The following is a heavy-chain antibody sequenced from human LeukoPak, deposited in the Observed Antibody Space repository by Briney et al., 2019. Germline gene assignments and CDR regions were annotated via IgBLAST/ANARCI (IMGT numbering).Heavy chain of an antibody. CDR3: AGSYGFAYYYYMDV. CDR2: IYYSGST. Sequence: SETLSLTCTVSGGSISSYYWSWIRQPPGKGLEWIGYIYYSGSTNYNPSLKSRVTISVDTSKNQFSLKLSSVTAADTAVYYCAGSYGFAYYYYMDVWGIGTTVTVSS. V-gene: IGHV4-59*01. CDR1: GGSISSYY. J-gene: IGHJ6*03. D-gene: IGHD1-26*01.